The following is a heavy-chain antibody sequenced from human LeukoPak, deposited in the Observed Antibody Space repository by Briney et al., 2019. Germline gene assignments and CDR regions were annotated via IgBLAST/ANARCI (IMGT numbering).Heavy chain of an antibody. CDR3: AREIRYYFDY. CDR1: GFTFSSYG. V-gene: IGHV3-30*02. J-gene: IGHJ4*02. CDR2: IRYDGSNK. D-gene: IGHD3-3*02. Sequence: PGGSLRLSCAASGFTFSSYGMHWVRQAPGKGLEWVAFIRYDGSNKYYADSVKGRFTISRDNSKNTLYLQMNSLRAEDTAVYYCAREIRYYFDYWGQGTLVTVSS.